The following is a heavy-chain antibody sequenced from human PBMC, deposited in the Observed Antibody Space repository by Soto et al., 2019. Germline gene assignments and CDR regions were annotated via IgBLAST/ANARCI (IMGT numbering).Heavy chain of an antibody. CDR3: SREGCSGGSCYPIGE. CDR2: IWYDGSNK. Sequence: QVQLVESGGGVVQPGRSLRLSCAASGFTFSSYGMHWVRQAPGKGLERVAVIWYDGSNKYYADSVKGRFTISRDNSKISLYLQMNRLSAEDTAVYYCSREGCSGGSCYPIGEWGQGTLVTVSS. D-gene: IGHD2-15*01. V-gene: IGHV3-33*01. J-gene: IGHJ4*02. CDR1: GFTFSSYG.